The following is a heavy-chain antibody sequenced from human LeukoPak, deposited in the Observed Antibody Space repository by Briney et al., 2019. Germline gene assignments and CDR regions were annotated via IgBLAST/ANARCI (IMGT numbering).Heavy chain of an antibody. D-gene: IGHD2-2*01. CDR1: GFTFSSYE. Sequence: PGGSLRLSCVASGFTFSSYEMNWVRQAPGKGLGWVSYIGVSGSTMYYAESVKGRFTISREDDKNSLYMQMNSLRAEDTAVYYCARERYFSSTSCPHGDLDYWGQGTLVSVSS. J-gene: IGHJ4*02. CDR2: IGVSGSTM. CDR3: ARERYFSSTSCPHGDLDY. V-gene: IGHV3-48*03.